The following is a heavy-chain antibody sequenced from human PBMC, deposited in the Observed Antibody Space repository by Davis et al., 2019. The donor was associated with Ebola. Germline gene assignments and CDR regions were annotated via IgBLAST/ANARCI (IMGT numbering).Heavy chain of an antibody. V-gene: IGHV3-74*01. J-gene: IGHJ4*02. D-gene: IGHD3-10*01. Sequence: GESLKISCAASGFTFSSYWMHWVRQAPGKGLVWVSRINSDGSSTSYADSVEGRFTISRDNAKNTLYLQMNSLRAEDTAVYYCAKDGRVRGSMGYWGQGTLVTISS. CDR3: AKDGRVRGSMGY. CDR2: INSDGSST. CDR1: GFTFSSYW.